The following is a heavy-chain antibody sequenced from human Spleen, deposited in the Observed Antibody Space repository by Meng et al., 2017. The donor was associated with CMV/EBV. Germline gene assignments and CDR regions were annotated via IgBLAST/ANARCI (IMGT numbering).Heavy chain of an antibody. J-gene: IGHJ6*02. CDR3: ASEGNGMDV. V-gene: IGHV3-21*01. CDR2: ISSSSSYI. Sequence: GESLKISCAASGFTFSSYSMNWVRQAPGKGLEWVSCISSSSSYIYYADSVKGRFTISRDNAKNSLYLQMNSLRAEDTAVYYCASEGNGMDVWGQGTTVTVSS. D-gene: IGHD3-10*01. CDR1: GFTFSSYS.